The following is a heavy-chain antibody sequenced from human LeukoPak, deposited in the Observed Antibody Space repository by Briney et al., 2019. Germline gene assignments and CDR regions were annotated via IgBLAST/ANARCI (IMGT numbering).Heavy chain of an antibody. Sequence: GRSLRLSCAASGFTFSSYAMHWVRQAPGKGLEWVAVISYDGSNKYYADSVKGRFTISRDNSKNTLYLQMNSLRAEDTAVYYCAREEAIRAYYYGSGSYHYFDYWGQGTLVTVSS. CDR2: ISYDGSNK. CDR1: GFTFSSYA. CDR3: AREEAIRAYYYGSGSYHYFDY. D-gene: IGHD3-10*01. J-gene: IGHJ4*02. V-gene: IGHV3-30-3*01.